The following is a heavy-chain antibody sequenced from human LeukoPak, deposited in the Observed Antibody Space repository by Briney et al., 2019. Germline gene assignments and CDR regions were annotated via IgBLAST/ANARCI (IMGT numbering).Heavy chain of an antibody. CDR2: ISAYNGNT. V-gene: IGHV1-18*01. CDR3: ARGTWGAKASDI. Sequence: SSVKVSCKASGYTFNSYGISWVRQAPGQGLEWMGWISAYNGNTNYAQKLQGRVTMTTDTSTSTAYMELRSLRSDDTAVYYCARGTWGAKASDIWGQGTMVTVSS. CDR1: GYTFNSYG. D-gene: IGHD1-26*01. J-gene: IGHJ3*02.